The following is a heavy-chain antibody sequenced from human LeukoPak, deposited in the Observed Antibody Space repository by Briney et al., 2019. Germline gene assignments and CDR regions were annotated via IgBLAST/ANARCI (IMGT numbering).Heavy chain of an antibody. J-gene: IGHJ4*02. V-gene: IGHV3-23*01. CDR2: ISGSGTTT. CDR3: AKGRSGSYSALDY. D-gene: IGHD3-10*01. CDR1: GFTFSSYA. Sequence: GGSLRLSCAAFGFTFSSYAMNWVRQAPGKGLEWVSAISGSGTTTYYADSVKGRFTISRDNSKNTLYLQMNSLRAEDTAVYYCAKGRSGSYSALDYWGQGTLVTVSS.